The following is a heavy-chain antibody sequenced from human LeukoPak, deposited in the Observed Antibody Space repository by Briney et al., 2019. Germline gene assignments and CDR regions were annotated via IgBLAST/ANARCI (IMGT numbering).Heavy chain of an antibody. J-gene: IGHJ6*02. CDR2: INHSGST. V-gene: IGHV4-34*01. Sequence: SETLSLTCAVYGGSFSGYYWSWIRQPPGKGLEWIGEINHSGSTNYNPSLKSRVTISVDTSKNQFSLKLSSVTAADTAVYYCARAVPYSSSWYDYYYGMDVWGQGTTVTVSS. CDR1: GGSFSGYY. D-gene: IGHD6-13*01. CDR3: ARAVPYSSSWYDYYYGMDV.